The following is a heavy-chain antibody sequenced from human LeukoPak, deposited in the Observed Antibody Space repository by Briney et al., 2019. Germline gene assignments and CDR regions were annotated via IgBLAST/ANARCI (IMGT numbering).Heavy chain of an antibody. D-gene: IGHD3-3*01. CDR1: GFTFSTYS. Sequence: PGGSLRLSCTASGFTFSTYSMNWFRQAPGKGLEWVSSINSNSNHIYYAGSVMGRFTLSRDNAKNSLYLQMNTLRAEDTAVYYCARGDYDFWSGYSTNVNYYYYMDVWGKGTTVTVSS. V-gene: IGHV3-21*01. CDR3: ARGDYDFWSGYSTNVNYYYYMDV. CDR2: INSNSNHI. J-gene: IGHJ6*03.